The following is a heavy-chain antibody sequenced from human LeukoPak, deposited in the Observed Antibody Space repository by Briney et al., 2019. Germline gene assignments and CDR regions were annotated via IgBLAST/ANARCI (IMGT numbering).Heavy chain of an antibody. CDR3: AKDRSSSWYTTFDY. Sequence: GGSLRLSCAASGFTFSSYAMSWVRQAPGKGLEWVSAISGSGGSTYYADSVKGRFTISRDNSKNTLYLQMNSLRAEDTAVFYCAKDRSSSWYTTFDYWGQGTLVTVSS. CDR2: ISGSGGST. CDR1: GFTFSSYA. J-gene: IGHJ4*02. D-gene: IGHD6-13*01. V-gene: IGHV3-23*01.